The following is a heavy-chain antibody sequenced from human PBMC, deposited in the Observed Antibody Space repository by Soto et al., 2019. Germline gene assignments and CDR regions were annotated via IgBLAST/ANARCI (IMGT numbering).Heavy chain of an antibody. J-gene: IGHJ6*02. CDR1: GYTFTGYY. D-gene: IGHD6-13*01. CDR3: ARYMSAGTFYYYFCMVV. Sequence: ATVKVYCKASGYTFTGYYMHWARQAPGQGLEWMGWINPNSGGTNYAQKFQGWVTMTRDTSISTAYMELSRLRSDDTAVYYCARYMSAGTFYYYFCMVVLGQATTVTVS. V-gene: IGHV1-2*04. CDR2: INPNSGGT.